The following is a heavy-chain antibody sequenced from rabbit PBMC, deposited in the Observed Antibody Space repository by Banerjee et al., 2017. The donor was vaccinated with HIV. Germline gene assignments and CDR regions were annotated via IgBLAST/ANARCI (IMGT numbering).Heavy chain of an antibody. CDR3: ARRSSDWTFLEL. CDR2: IYPTGTCT. J-gene: IGHJ4*01. Sequence: QAQLVESGGGLVKPPGSLQLSCTASGFSFSNKSVMCWARQTPGKGLEWIECIYPTGTCTYSASRAKGRFTLATTSPTVTLQRTSLTAADTATYFCARRSSDWTFLELWGPGTLVTVS. CDR1: GFSFSNKSV. V-gene: IGHV1S45*01. D-gene: IGHD8-1*01.